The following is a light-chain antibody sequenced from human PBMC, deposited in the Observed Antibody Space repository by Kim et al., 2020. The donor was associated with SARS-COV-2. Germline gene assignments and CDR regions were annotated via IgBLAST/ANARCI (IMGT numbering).Light chain of an antibody. CDR1: TSDVGNYNL. CDR3: SSYAGSSTWV. Sequence: GQSVTISCTGTTSDVGNYNLVSWYQQSPGKAPKLIIYEVSKRPSGISDRFSASKSGNSASLTISGLQPDDESDFYCSSYAGSSTWVLGGGTQLTVL. CDR2: EVS. J-gene: IGLJ3*02. V-gene: IGLV2-23*02.